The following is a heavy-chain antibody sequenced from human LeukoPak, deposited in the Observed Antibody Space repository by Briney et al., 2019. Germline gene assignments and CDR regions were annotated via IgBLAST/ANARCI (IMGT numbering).Heavy chain of an antibody. CDR2: IISIFGTA. Sequence: SVKVSCKASGGTFSSYAISWVRQAPGQGLEWMGGIISIFGTANYAQKFQGRVTITADESTSTAYMELSSLRSEDTAVYYCARHRAAASTSYYYYYMDVWGKGTTVTVSS. J-gene: IGHJ6*03. D-gene: IGHD6-13*01. V-gene: IGHV1-69*13. CDR3: ARHRAAASTSYYYYYMDV. CDR1: GGTFSSYA.